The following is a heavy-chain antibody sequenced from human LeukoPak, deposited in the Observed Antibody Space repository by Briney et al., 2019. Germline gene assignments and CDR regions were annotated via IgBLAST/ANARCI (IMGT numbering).Heavy chain of an antibody. Sequence: GGSLRLSCAASGFSFKTAWMSWVRQAPGKGLEWVGRIKTKTEGGTTDYAAPVKDRFTLSRDDSKNTLYLQMNSPKTEDTAVYYCAKDRTGQHGDYGVGIFDYWGQGTLVTVSS. J-gene: IGHJ4*02. D-gene: IGHD4-17*01. V-gene: IGHV3-15*01. CDR2: IKTKTEGGTT. CDR1: GFSFKTAW. CDR3: AKDRTGQHGDYGVGIFDY.